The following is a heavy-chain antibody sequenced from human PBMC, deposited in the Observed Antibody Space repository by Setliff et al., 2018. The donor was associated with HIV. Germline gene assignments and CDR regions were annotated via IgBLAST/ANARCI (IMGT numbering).Heavy chain of an antibody. Sequence: GESLKISCAASGFTFDDYAMHWVRQVPGRGLEWISFISWDGGTTYYEDSERGRFNISRDNTKYSLYLQINSLRVDDTAVYFCARGGYDSSGYSLKYWGQGTKVTVSS. D-gene: IGHD3-22*01. V-gene: IGHV3-43D*03. J-gene: IGHJ4*02. CDR3: ARGGYDSSGYSLKY. CDR2: ISWDGGTT. CDR1: GFTFDDYA.